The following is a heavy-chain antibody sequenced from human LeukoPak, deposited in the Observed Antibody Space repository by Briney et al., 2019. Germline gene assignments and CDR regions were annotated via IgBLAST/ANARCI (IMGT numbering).Heavy chain of an antibody. CDR3: ARGYYISETLYDWFDP. Sequence: ASVKVSCKASGYTFTKSTIHWVRQAPGQRLEWLGWLNPVNGNTEYSQNLRGRVTFIRDTFANTAYMELNSLRSEDTAVYYCARGYYISETLYDWFDPWGQGTLVTVSS. V-gene: IGHV1-3*01. J-gene: IGHJ5*02. D-gene: IGHD3-10*01. CDR2: LNPVNGNT. CDR1: GYTFTKST.